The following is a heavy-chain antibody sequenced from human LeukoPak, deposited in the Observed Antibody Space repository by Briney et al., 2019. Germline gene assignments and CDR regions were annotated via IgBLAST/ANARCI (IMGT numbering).Heavy chain of an antibody. D-gene: IGHD3-22*01. V-gene: IGHV1-18*01. CDR1: GGTFSSYA. J-gene: IGHJ3*02. CDR3: ARDTETYYYDSSGYYYAFDI. CDR2: ISAYNGNT. Sequence: ASVKVSCKASGGTFSSYAISWVRQAPGQGLESMGWISAYNGNTNYAQKLQGRVTMTTDTSTSTAYMELRSLRSDDTAVYYCARDTETYYYDSSGYYYAFDIWGQGTMVTVSS.